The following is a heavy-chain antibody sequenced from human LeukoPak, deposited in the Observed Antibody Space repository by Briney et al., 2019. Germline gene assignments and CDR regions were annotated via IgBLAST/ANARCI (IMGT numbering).Heavy chain of an antibody. V-gene: IGHV4-38-2*02. CDR3: AREPRGYYYDSSGQFDY. J-gene: IGHJ4*02. Sequence: SETLSLTCTVSGYSISSGYYWGWIRQPPGKGLEWIGSIYHSGSTYYNPSLKSRVTISVDTSKNQFSLKLSSVTAADTAVYYCAREPRGYYYDSSGQFDYWGQGTLVTVSS. CDR1: GYSISSGYY. D-gene: IGHD3-22*01. CDR2: IYHSGST.